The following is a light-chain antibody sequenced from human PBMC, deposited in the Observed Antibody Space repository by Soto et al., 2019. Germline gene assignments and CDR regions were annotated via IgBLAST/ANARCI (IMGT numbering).Light chain of an antibody. CDR1: SGSVSTNNS. CDR2: TTN. Sequence: QTVVTQGPSLSVSPGGTVTLTCGLSSGSVSTNNSPSWYQQTPGQAPRTLIYTTNTRSSGVPDRFSGSILGNKAALTITGAQADDECDYHCVLYMGSGIWVFGGGTKLTVL. CDR3: VLYMGSGIWV. V-gene: IGLV8-61*01. J-gene: IGLJ3*02.